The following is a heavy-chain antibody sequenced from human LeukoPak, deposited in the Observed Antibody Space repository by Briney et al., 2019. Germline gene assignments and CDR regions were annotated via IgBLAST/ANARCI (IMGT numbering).Heavy chain of an antibody. CDR2: IYYSGST. CDR1: GGSISSYY. CDR3: ARSYSYGYRMLDY. J-gene: IGHJ4*02. D-gene: IGHD5-18*01. Sequence: PSETLSLTCTVSGGSISSYYWSWIRQPPGKGLEWIGYIYYSGSTNYNPSLKSRVTISVDTSKNQFSLKLSSVTAADTAVYYCARSYSYGYRMLDYWGQGTLVTVSS. V-gene: IGHV4-59*08.